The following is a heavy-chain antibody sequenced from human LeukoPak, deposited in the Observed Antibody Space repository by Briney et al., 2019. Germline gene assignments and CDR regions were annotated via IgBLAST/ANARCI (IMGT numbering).Heavy chain of an antibody. CDR3: ARGYSGYDFLDY. D-gene: IGHD5-12*01. J-gene: IGHJ4*02. Sequence: ASVKVSCKASGYTFTGYYMHWVRQAPGQGLEWMGWINPNTGGTNYAQKFQGRVTMTRDTSISTAYMELSRLRSDDTAMYFCARGYSGYDFLDYWGQGTLVTVSS. CDR1: GYTFTGYY. V-gene: IGHV1-2*02. CDR2: INPNTGGT.